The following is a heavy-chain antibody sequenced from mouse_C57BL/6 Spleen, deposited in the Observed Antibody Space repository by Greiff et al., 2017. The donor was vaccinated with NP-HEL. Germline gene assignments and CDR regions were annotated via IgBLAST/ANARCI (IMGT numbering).Heavy chain of an antibody. CDR3: TRGEV. CDR2: IDPETGGT. CDR1: GYTFTDYE. Sequence: VQGVESGAELVRPGASVTLSCKASGYTFTDYEMHWVKQTPVHGLEWIGAIDPETGGTAYNQKFKGKAILTADKSSSTAYMELRSLTSEDSAVYYCTRGEVWGTGTTVTVSS. V-gene: IGHV1-15*01. J-gene: IGHJ1*03.